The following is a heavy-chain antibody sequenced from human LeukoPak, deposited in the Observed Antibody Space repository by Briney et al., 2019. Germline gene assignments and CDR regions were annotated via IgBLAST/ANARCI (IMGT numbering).Heavy chain of an antibody. CDR1: GCTFTSYG. CDR2: ISAYNGNT. Sequence: GASVKVSCKASGCTFTSYGISWVRQAPGQGLEWMGWISAYNGNTNYAQKLQGRVTMTTDTSTSTAYMELRSLRSDDTAVYYCARDRGDIVVVPAAIPADPWGQGTLVTVSS. D-gene: IGHD2-2*02. J-gene: IGHJ5*02. CDR3: ARDRGDIVVVPAAIPADP. V-gene: IGHV1-18*01.